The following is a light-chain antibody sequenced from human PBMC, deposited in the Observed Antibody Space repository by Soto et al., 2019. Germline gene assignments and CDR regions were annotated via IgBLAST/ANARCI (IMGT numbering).Light chain of an antibody. CDR2: EVS. V-gene: IGLV2-8*01. Sequence: QSALTQPPSASGSPGQSVTISCTGTSSDVGGYNYVSWYQHHPGKAPKLMIYEVSKRPSGVPDRFSGSKSGNTASLTVSGLQAEDEADYYCSSHAGRPLFGTGTKLTVL. CDR3: SSHAGRPL. CDR1: SSDVGGYNY. J-gene: IGLJ1*01.